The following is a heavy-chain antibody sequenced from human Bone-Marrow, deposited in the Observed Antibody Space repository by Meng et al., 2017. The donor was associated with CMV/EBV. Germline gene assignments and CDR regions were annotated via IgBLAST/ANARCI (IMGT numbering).Heavy chain of an antibody. V-gene: IGHV1-24*01. CDR1: GYTLTELS. CDR2: FDPEDGET. Sequence: QVQLVQSGAEVTKPGASVKVSCQVSGYTLTELSMHWVRQAPGKGLEWMGGFDPEDGETIYAQKFQGRVTMTEDTSTDTAYMELSSLRSEDTAVYYCATVGEYPYYFDYWGQGTLVTVSS. CDR3: ATVGEYPYYFDY. J-gene: IGHJ4*02. D-gene: IGHD2-2*01.